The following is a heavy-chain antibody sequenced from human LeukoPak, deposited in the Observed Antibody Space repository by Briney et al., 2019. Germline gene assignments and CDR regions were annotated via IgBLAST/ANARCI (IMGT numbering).Heavy chain of an antibody. Sequence: GGSLRLSCAASGFTFSSYAMSWVRQAPGKGLEWVSVISGSGGSAYYADSVKGRFTISRDNSKNTLYLQMNSLRAEDTAIYYCAKGSGINHYHWIDPWGQGTLVTVSS. D-gene: IGHD1-14*01. CDR1: GFTFSSYA. CDR2: ISGSGGSA. V-gene: IGHV3-23*01. J-gene: IGHJ5*02. CDR3: AKGSGINHYHWIDP.